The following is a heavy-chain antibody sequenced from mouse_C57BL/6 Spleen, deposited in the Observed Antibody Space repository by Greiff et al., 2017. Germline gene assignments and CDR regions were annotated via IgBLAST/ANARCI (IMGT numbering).Heavy chain of an antibody. D-gene: IGHD1-1*01. V-gene: IGHV1-52*01. CDR1: GYTFTSYW. Sequence: QVQLKQPGAELVRPGSSVKLSCKASGYTFTSYWMHWVKQRPIQGLEWIGNIDPSDSETHYNQKFKDKATLTVDKSSSTAYMQLSSLTSEDSAVYYCARAPVVARDYYAMDYWGQGTSVTVSS. J-gene: IGHJ4*01. CDR2: IDPSDSET. CDR3: ARAPVVARDYYAMDY.